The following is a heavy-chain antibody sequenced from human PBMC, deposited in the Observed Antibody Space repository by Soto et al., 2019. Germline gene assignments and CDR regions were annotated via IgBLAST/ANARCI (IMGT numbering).Heavy chain of an antibody. D-gene: IGHD2-15*01. V-gene: IGHV3-23*01. CDR2: LSGSGVNT. CDR3: AKGGCSGGNCSPKWFDP. Sequence: GSLRLSCAASGFTVGISYMTWVRQAPGKGLEWVSSLSGSGVNTYYADSVKGRFTISRDNSKNTLYLQMNSLRAEDTAVYYCAKGGCSGGNCSPKWFDPWGQGTLVTVPS. CDR1: GFTVGISY. J-gene: IGHJ5*02.